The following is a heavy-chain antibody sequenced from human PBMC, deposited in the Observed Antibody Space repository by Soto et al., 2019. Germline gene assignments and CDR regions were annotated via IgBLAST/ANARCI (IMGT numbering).Heavy chain of an antibody. J-gene: IGHJ5*02. CDR1: GGSISSGGYS. Sequence: PSETLSLTCAVSGGSISSGGYSWSWIRQPPGKGLEWIGYIYHSGSTYYNPSLKSRVTISVDRSKNQFSLKLSSVTAADTAVYYCAGSYDYGDNWFDPWGQGTLVTVSS. CDR3: AGSYDYGDNWFDP. V-gene: IGHV4-30-2*01. D-gene: IGHD4-17*01. CDR2: IYHSGST.